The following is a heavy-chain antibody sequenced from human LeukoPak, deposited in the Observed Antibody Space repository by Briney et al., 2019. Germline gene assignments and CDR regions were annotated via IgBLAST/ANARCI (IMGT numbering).Heavy chain of an antibody. CDR2: IIPIFGTA. D-gene: IGHD6-19*01. Sequence: ASVKVSCKASGGTFSSYAISWVRQAPGQGLEWMGGIIPIFGTANYAQKFQGRVTITADKSTSTAYMELSSLRSEDTAVYYCARIGGVAVAGTNFDYWGQGTLVTVSS. CDR3: ARIGGVAVAGTNFDY. CDR1: GGTFSSYA. J-gene: IGHJ4*02. V-gene: IGHV1-69*06.